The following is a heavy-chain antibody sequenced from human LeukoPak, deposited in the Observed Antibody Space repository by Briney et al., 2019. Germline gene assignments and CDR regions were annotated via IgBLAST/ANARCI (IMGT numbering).Heavy chain of an antibody. Sequence: GGSLRLSCAASGFTFSSYWMHWVRQAPGKGLVWVSRINSDGSSTSYADSVKGRFTISRDNAKNTVYLQMNSLRAEDTAVYYRARSAPAGFSYYSYYMDVWGKGTTVTISS. V-gene: IGHV3-74*01. J-gene: IGHJ6*03. CDR3: ARSAPAGFSYYSYYMDV. CDR2: INSDGSST. D-gene: IGHD6-25*01. CDR1: GFTFSSYW.